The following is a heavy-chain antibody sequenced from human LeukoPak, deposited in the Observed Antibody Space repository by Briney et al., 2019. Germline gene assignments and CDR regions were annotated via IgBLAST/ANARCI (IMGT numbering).Heavy chain of an antibody. V-gene: IGHV4-59*08. CDR3: ARLVSGVGYFDY. CDR1: GGSINSYY. D-gene: IGHD6-19*01. J-gene: IGHJ4*02. CDR2: IHYSGTT. Sequence: SETLSLTCTVSGGSINSYYWSWIRQPPGKGLEWIGYIHYSGTTNYNPSLKSRVTISVDTSKSQFSLKLSSVTAADTAVYYCARLVSGVGYFDYWGQGTLVTVSS.